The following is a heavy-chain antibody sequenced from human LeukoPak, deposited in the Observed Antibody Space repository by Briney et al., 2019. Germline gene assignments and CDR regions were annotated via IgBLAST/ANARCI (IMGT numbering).Heavy chain of an antibody. D-gene: IGHD6-13*01. Sequence: PGGSLRLSCAASGFTFSSYAMSWVRQAPGKGLEWVSVISGFGDTYYADSVKGRFTISRDNAKNSLYLQMNSLRAEDTAVYYCARAEGSWIDYWGQGTLVTVSS. J-gene: IGHJ4*02. CDR3: ARAEGSWIDY. CDR2: ISGFGDT. CDR1: GFTFSSYA. V-gene: IGHV3-23*01.